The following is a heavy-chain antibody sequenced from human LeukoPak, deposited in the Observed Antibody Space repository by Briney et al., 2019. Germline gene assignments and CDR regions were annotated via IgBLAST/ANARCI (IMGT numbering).Heavy chain of an antibody. CDR1: GGSISNYY. CDR2: INHSGST. D-gene: IGHD6-13*01. CDR3: ARLYSSSLGRVCDY. Sequence: PSETLSLTCAVYGGSISNYYWSWIRQPPGRGLEWIGEINHSGSTNYNPSLKSRVTISADTSKNQFSLKLSSVTAADTAVYYCARLYSSSLGRVCDYWGQGTLVTVSS. J-gene: IGHJ4*02. V-gene: IGHV4-34*01.